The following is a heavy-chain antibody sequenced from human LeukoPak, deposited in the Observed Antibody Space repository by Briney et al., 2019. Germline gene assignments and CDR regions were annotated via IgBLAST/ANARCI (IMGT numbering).Heavy chain of an antibody. CDR1: AGSISSSSYY. J-gene: IGHJ4*02. V-gene: IGHV4-39*01. D-gene: IGHD2-15*01. CDR3: ARHASKLLGFDY. CDR2: IYYTGST. Sequence: SETLSLTCTVSAGSISSSSYYWGWIRQPPGKGLEWIGSIYYTGSTYYNPSLKSRVTISVDTSKNQFSLKLSSVTAADTAVYYCARHASKLLGFDYWGQGTLVTVSS.